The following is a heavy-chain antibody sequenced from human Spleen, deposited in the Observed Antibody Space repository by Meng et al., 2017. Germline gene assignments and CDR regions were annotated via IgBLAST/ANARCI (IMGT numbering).Heavy chain of an antibody. CDR1: GGSFSTHT. D-gene: IGHD4-11*01. CDR3: ARGRNRNYEFDL. CDR2: LIAVFDKT. Sequence: QVQLVQSGAEVKKPGSSVKVACKTSGGSFSTHTFSWVRQAPGQGLEWMGGLIAVFDKTKAAPRFQDRVTVTRDTSISTAYMEVNSLRSEDTAVYYCARGRNRNYEFDLWGQGTLVTVSS. J-gene: IGHJ5*02. V-gene: IGHV1-69*05.